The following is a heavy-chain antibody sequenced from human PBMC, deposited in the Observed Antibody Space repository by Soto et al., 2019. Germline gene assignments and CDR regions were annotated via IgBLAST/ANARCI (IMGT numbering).Heavy chain of an antibody. D-gene: IGHD3-3*01. CDR1: GFTFSDYY. V-gene: IGHV3-11*01. CDR3: AREGITIFGVVLDAFDI. J-gene: IGHJ3*02. Sequence: PGGSLRLSCAASGFTFSDYYMSWIRQAPGKGLEWVSYISSSGSTIYYADSVKGRFTISRGNAKNSLYLQMNSLRAEDTAVYYCAREGITIFGVVLDAFDIWGQGTMVTVSS. CDR2: ISSSGSTI.